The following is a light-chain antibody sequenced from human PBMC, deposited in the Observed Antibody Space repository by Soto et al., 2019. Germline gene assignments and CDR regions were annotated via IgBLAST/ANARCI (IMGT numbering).Light chain of an antibody. CDR1: QSISSY. CDR2: AAS. J-gene: IGKJ4*01. CDR3: MQGSHWPLT. V-gene: IGKV1-39*01. Sequence: DIQMTQSPSSLSASVGDRVTITCRASQSISSYLNWYQQKPGKAPKLLIYAASSLQSGVPSRFSGSGSGTDFTLKISRVVAEDVGVYYCMQGSHWPLTFGGGTKVDIK.